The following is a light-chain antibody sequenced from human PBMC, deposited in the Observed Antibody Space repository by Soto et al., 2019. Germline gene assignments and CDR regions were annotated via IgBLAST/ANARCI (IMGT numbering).Light chain of an antibody. CDR2: GVS. CDR1: SSDIGTFSS. CDR3: SSQAGSDSLMV. J-gene: IGLJ2*01. Sequence: QSVLTQPPSASGSPGQSVTISCTGTSSDIGTFSSISWYQQYPGKAPKLMIFGVSQRPSGVPDRFSGSKSANTASLTVSGLQDEDEAEYYCSSQAGSDSLMVFGGRTKLTVL. V-gene: IGLV2-8*01.